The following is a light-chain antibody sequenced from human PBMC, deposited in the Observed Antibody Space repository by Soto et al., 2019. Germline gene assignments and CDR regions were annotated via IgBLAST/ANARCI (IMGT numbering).Light chain of an antibody. Sequence: QSVLTQPASVSWSPGQSITISCTGTSSDVGGYNYVSWYQQHPGKAPKLMIYDVSNRPSGVSNRFSGSKSGNTASLTISGRQAEYEADYYCSSYTSSSTLVVFGGGTQLTVL. V-gene: IGLV2-14*01. CDR1: SSDVGGYNY. CDR3: SSYTSSSTLVV. J-gene: IGLJ2*01. CDR2: DVS.